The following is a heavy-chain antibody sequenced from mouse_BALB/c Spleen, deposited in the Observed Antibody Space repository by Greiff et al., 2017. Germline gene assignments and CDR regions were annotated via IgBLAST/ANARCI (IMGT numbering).Heavy chain of an antibody. Sequence: VQLQQSGPELVKPGASVRISCKASGYTFTSYYIHWVKQRPGQGLEWIGWIYPGNVNTKYNEKFKGKATLTADKSSSTAYMQLSSLTSEDSAVYFCARRVYGNYVDYFDYWGQGTTLTVSS. J-gene: IGHJ2*01. CDR2: IYPGNVNT. D-gene: IGHD2-10*02. CDR3: ARRVYGNYVDYFDY. CDR1: GYTFTSYY. V-gene: IGHV1S56*01.